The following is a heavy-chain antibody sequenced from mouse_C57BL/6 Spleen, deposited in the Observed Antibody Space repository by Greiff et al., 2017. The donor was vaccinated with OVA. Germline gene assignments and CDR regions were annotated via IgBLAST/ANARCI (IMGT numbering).Heavy chain of an antibody. V-gene: IGHV1-18*01. J-gene: IGHJ1*03. Sequence: EVKLLESGPELVKPGASVKIPCKASGYTFTDYNMDWVKQSHGKSLEWIGDINPNNGGTIYNQKFKGKATLTVDKSSSTAYMELRSLTSEDTAVYYCARPYGSSYWYFDVWGTGTTVTVSS. CDR3: ARPYGSSYWYFDV. CDR1: GYTFTDYN. D-gene: IGHD1-1*01. CDR2: INPNNGGT.